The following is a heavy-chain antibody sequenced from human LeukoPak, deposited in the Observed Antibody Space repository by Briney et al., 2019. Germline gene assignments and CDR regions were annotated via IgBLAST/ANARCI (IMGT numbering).Heavy chain of an antibody. CDR3: ARPPTYCGGDCYYDY. CDR1: GYTFTSYA. J-gene: IGHJ4*02. V-gene: IGHV1-69*13. CDR2: IIPIFGTA. D-gene: IGHD2-21*02. Sequence: ASVKVSCKASGYTFTSYAISWVRQAPGQGLEWMGGIIPIFGTANYAQKFQGRVTITADESTSTAYMELSSLRSEDTAVYYCARPPTYCGGDCYYDYWGQGTLVTVSS.